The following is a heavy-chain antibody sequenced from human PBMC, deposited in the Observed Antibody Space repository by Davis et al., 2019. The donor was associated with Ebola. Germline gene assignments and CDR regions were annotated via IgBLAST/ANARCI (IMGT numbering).Heavy chain of an antibody. Sequence: PGGSLRLSCAASGFTFSSYAMSWVRQAPGKGLEWVSAISGSGGSTYYADSVKGRFTISRDNAKNSLYLQMNSLRAEDTAVYYCAREGYDSSGDFDYWGQGTLVTVSS. D-gene: IGHD3-22*01. CDR2: ISGSGGST. J-gene: IGHJ4*02. CDR1: GFTFSSYA. V-gene: IGHV3-23*01. CDR3: AREGYDSSGDFDY.